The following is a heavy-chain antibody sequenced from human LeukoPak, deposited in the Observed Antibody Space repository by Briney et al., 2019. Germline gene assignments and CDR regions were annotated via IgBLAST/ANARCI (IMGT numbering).Heavy chain of an antibody. J-gene: IGHJ5*02. D-gene: IGHD2-15*01. Sequence: ASVKVSCKASGYTFTSYDINWVRQATGQGLEWMGWMNPNSGNTGYAQKFQGRVTMTRNTSISTAYMELSSLRSEDTAVYNCARGMRYCSGGSCYTSGWFDPWGQGTLVTVSS. CDR2: MNPNSGNT. V-gene: IGHV1-8*01. CDR3: ARGMRYCSGGSCYTSGWFDP. CDR1: GYTFTSYD.